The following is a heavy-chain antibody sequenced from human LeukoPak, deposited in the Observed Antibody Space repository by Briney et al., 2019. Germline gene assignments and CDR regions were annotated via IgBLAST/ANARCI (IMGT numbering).Heavy chain of an antibody. CDR3: ARDNIPAHINDAFDI. Sequence: SETLSLTCTVSGGSISPGYYWSWVRQPAGKELQWIGRIYSSGDTHYNPSFQSRVTMSVDTSKNQFSLNLSSVTAADTAVYYCARDNIPAHINDAFDIWGQGRMVTVSA. J-gene: IGHJ3*02. CDR1: GGSISPGYY. D-gene: IGHD6-13*01. CDR2: IYSSGDT. V-gene: IGHV4-4*07.